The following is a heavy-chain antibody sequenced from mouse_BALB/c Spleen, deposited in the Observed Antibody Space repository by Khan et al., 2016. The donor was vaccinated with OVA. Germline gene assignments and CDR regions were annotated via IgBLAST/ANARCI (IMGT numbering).Heavy chain of an antibody. J-gene: IGHJ3*01. Sequence: EVKLEESGPGLVKPSQSLSLTCSVTGYTITSGYYWNWIRQFPGNKLEWMGFISYDGNNNYNPSLKNRISITRDTSKNQFFLQLNSVTTEDTATYLCASEKWLRAWFAYWGQGTLVTVSA. CDR1: GYTITSGYY. D-gene: IGHD2-2*01. CDR2: ISYDGNN. V-gene: IGHV3-6*02. CDR3: ASEKWLRAWFAY.